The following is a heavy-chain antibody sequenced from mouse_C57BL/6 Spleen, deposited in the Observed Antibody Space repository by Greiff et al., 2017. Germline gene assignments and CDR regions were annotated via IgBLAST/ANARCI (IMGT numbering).Heavy chain of an antibody. D-gene: IGHD2-1*01. Sequence: EVKLLESGPGLVKPSQSLSLTCSVPGYSITSGYYWNWLRQFPGNQLEWMGYISYDGSNNYNPSLKKRISITRDTSKNQFFLKLKSVTTEDTATYDCARVYCQLAMDYWGQGTSVTVSS. CDR3: ARVYCQLAMDY. V-gene: IGHV3-6*01. CDR1: GYSITSGYY. J-gene: IGHJ4*01. CDR2: ISYDGSN.